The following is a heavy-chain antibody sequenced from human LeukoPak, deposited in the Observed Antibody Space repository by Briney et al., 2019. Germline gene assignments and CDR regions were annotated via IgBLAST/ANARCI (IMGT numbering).Heavy chain of an antibody. CDR1: GFTFSRHG. CDR3: AKGWTFDVVVVAATIDY. CDR2: IRYDGSDK. D-gene: IGHD2-15*01. J-gene: IGHJ4*02. V-gene: IGHV3-30*02. Sequence: GGSLRLSCAASGFTFSRHGMHWVRQAPGKGLEWVTFIRYDGSDKYYADSVKGRFTISRDNSENTLFLQMNSLRPEDTAVYYCAKGWTFDVVVVAATIDYWGQGTLVTVSS.